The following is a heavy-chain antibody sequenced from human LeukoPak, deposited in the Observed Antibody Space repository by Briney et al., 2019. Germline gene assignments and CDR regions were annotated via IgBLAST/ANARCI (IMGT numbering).Heavy chain of an antibody. D-gene: IGHD6-6*01. CDR3: ARVSPIAARPFDP. J-gene: IGHJ5*02. Sequence: PSETLSLTCTASGGSISSYYWSWIRQPPGKGLEWIGYIYYSGSTNYNPSLKSRVTISVDTSKNQFSLNLRSVTAADTAVYYCARVSPIAARPFDPWGQGTLVTVSS. CDR1: GGSISSYY. V-gene: IGHV4-59*01. CDR2: IYYSGST.